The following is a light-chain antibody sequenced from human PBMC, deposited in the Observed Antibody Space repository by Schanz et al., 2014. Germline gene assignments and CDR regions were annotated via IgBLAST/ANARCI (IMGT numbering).Light chain of an antibody. Sequence: QSALTQPRSVSGSPGQSVTISCTGTSSDVGGYNYVSWYQQHPGKAPKLMIYDVSKRPSGVPDRFSGSKSGNTASLTISGLQAEDEADYHQKVFGGGTKLTVL. J-gene: IGLJ3*02. CDR3: KV. CDR1: SSDVGGYNY. CDR2: DVS. V-gene: IGLV2-11*01.